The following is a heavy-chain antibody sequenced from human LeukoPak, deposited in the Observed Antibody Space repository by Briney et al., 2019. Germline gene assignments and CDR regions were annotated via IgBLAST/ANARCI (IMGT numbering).Heavy chain of an antibody. Sequence: SETLSLTCAVYGGSFSGYYWSWIRQPPGKGLEWIGEINHSGSTNYNPSLKSRVTTSVDTSKNQFSLKLSSVTAADTAVYYCARGDCSSTSCYYFDYWGQGTLVTVSS. CDR3: ARGDCSSTSCYYFDY. J-gene: IGHJ4*02. D-gene: IGHD2-2*01. CDR2: INHSGST. CDR1: GGSFSGYY. V-gene: IGHV4-34*01.